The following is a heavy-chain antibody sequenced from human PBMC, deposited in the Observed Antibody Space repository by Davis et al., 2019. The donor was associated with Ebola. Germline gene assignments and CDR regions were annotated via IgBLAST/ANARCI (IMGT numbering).Heavy chain of an antibody. CDR2: IYYGGST. D-gene: IGHD2-21*01. CDR3: ARHTRIMVAQNFFDY. Sequence: MPSETLSLTCTVSGGSISSSSFYWGWIRQPPGKGLEWIGSIYYGGSTYFNPSLMGRLTMSVDTSKNQFSLRLSSVTAADTAVYYCARHTRIMVAQNFFDYWGQGTLITVSS. V-gene: IGHV4-39*01. CDR1: GGSISSSSFY. J-gene: IGHJ4*02.